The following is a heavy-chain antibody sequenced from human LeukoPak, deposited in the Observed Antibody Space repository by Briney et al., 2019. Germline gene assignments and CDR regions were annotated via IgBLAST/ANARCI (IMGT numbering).Heavy chain of an antibody. V-gene: IGHV4-59*01. D-gene: IGHD2-15*01. J-gene: IGHJ3*02. Sequence: ETLSLTCTVSGGSISSYYWSWIRQPPGKGLEWIGYIYYSGSTNYNPSLKSRVTISVDTSKNQFSLKLSSVTAADTAVYYCARDPTLIRAGAFDIWGQGTMVTVSS. CDR3: ARDPTLIRAGAFDI. CDR1: GGSISSYY. CDR2: IYYSGST.